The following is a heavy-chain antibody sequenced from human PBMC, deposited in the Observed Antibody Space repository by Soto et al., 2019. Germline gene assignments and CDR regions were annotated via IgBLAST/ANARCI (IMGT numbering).Heavy chain of an antibody. J-gene: IGHJ4*02. CDR3: AKAIVASYYILDY. CDR2: ISGNGRTT. V-gene: IGHV3-23*01. CDR1: GFTFSSFA. Sequence: EVQLLESGGKMVQPGGSLRLSCAASGFTFSSFAMSWVRLAPGKGLEWVSAISGNGRTTYYADSVKSRFTISRDNSKSTLYLQMYSLRAEDTAVYYCAKAIVASYYILDYWGQGTLVTVSS. D-gene: IGHD1-26*01.